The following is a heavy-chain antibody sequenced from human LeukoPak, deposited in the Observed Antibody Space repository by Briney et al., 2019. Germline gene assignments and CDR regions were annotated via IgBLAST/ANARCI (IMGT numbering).Heavy chain of an antibody. V-gene: IGHV3-53*01. Sequence: PGGSLRLSCAASGFIVSSNYMNWVRQAPGKGLEWVSIIFSGGSTDYADSVKGRFTVSRDSSKNTVYLQMNSLRAEDTAIYYRSREMLRPPYYGMDVWGQGTTVTVSS. J-gene: IGHJ6*02. D-gene: IGHD3-10*02. CDR1: GFIVSSNY. CDR2: IFSGGST. CDR3: SREMLRPPYYGMDV.